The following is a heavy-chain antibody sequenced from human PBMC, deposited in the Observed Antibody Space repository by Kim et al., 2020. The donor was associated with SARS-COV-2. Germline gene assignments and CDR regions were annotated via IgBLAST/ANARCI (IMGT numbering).Heavy chain of an antibody. Sequence: ASVKVSCKASGYTFINYPLNWVRQAPGQGLEWMGWMNTNTGKATYAQGFTGRFGFSLDTSVNTAYLEISGLKAGDTAVYYCARVSHYGSGPWYFDLWGRGTLVTVSS. CDR3: ARVSHYGSGPWYFDL. V-gene: IGHV7-4-1*02. J-gene: IGHJ2*01. CDR1: GYTFINYP. D-gene: IGHD3-10*01. CDR2: MNTNTGKA.